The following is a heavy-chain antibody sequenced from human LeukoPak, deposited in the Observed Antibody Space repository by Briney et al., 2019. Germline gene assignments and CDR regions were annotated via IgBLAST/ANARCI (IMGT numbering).Heavy chain of an antibody. CDR2: IYHSGST. D-gene: IGHD6-13*01. V-gene: IGHV4-59*08. CDR3: ARHPYSSSWYFLYAFDI. CDR1: GGSISNYY. J-gene: IGHJ3*02. Sequence: SETLSLTCTVSGGSISNYYWSWIRQPPGKGLEWIGNIYHSGSTNYNPSLKSRVAISVDTSKNQFSLKLSSVTAADTAVYYCARHPYSSSWYFLYAFDIWGQGTMVTVSS.